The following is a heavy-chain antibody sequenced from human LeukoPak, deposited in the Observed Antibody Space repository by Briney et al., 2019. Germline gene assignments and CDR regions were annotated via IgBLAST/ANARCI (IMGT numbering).Heavy chain of an antibody. D-gene: IGHD1-1*01. CDR1: GYTFMSYG. Sequence: ASVKVSCKASGYTFMSYGISWVRQAPGQGLEWMGWISGYDGNTNYAQKLQGRVAMTRDTSTNTAYMDLRSLRSGDSAVYYCARVKYNWNDIFENWFDPWGQGTLVTVSS. V-gene: IGHV1-18*01. CDR2: ISGYDGNT. J-gene: IGHJ5*02. CDR3: ARVKYNWNDIFENWFDP.